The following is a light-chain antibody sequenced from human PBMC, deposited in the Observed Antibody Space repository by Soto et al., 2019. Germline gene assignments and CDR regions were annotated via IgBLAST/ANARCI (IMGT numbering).Light chain of an antibody. J-gene: IGLJ2*01. CDR3: CSYAGSSTVV. V-gene: IGLV2-23*01. CDR1: SSDVGSYNL. Sequence: QSALTQPASVSGSPGQSITISCTGTSSDVGSYNLVSWYQQHPGKAPKLMIYEGSKRPSGVSKRCSGSKSGNTASLTISGLRAEDEADYFCCSYAGSSTVVFGGGTKLTVL. CDR2: EGS.